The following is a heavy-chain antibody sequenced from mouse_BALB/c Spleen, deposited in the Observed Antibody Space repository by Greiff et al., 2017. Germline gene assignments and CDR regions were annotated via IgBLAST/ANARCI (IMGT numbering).Heavy chain of an antibody. CDR3: RYYGTGYYAMDY. J-gene: IGHJ4*01. CDR2: IRLKSDNYAT. Sequence: EVKLQESGGGLVQPGGSMKLSCVASGFTFSSYWMSWVRQSPEKGLEWVAEIRLKSDNYATHYAESVKGKFTISRDDSKSRLYLQMNSLRAEDTGIYYCRYYGTGYYAMDYWGQGTSVTVSS. V-gene: IGHV6-6*02. CDR1: GFTFSSYW. D-gene: IGHD1-2*01.